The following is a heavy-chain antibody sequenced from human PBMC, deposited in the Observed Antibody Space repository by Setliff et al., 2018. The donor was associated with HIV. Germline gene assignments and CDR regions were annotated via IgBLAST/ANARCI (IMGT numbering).Heavy chain of an antibody. CDR3: AKRISGWYRSPWSPLDY. D-gene: IGHD6-19*01. CDR1: GFTFSSYG. Sequence: LRLSCAASGFTFSSYGMHWVRQAPGKGLEWVAFIRYDGSNKYYADSVKGRFTISRDNSKNTLYLQMNSLRAEDTAVYYCAKRISGWYRSPWSPLDYWGQGTLVTVSS. CDR2: IRYDGSNK. V-gene: IGHV3-30*02. J-gene: IGHJ4*02.